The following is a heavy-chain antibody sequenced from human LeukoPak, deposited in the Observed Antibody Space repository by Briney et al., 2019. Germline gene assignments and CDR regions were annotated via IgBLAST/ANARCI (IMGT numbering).Heavy chain of an antibody. CDR1: GGTFSSYA. CDR2: IIPIFGTA. CDR3: ARGPDSSGRGGFIWGYY. V-gene: IGHV1-69*01. J-gene: IGHJ4*02. D-gene: IGHD6-19*01. Sequence: SVKVSCKASGGTFSSYAISWVRQAPGQGLEWMGGIIPIFGTANYAQKFQGRVTITADESTSTAYMELSSLKSEDTAVYYCARGPDSSGRGGFIWGYYWGQGTLVTVSS.